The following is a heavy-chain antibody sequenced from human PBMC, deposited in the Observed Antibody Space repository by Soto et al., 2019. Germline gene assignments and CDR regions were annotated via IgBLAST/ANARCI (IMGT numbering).Heavy chain of an antibody. CDR2: IIPIFNST. CDR1: GSRFSNYV. Sequence: SVKVSCKVSGSRFSNYVISWVRQAPGHGLEWLGRIIPIFNSTKYAQSFQGRVTITADKSTSTASLELSSLRSDDTAVYYCAREGRGKKAGYNGLVSLGYWGQGNLVTVSS. D-gene: IGHD2-2*02. V-gene: IGHV1-69*06. CDR3: AREGRGKKAGYNGLVSLGY. J-gene: IGHJ4*02.